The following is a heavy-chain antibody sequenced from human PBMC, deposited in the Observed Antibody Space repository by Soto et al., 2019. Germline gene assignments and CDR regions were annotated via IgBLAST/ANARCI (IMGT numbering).Heavy chain of an antibody. CDR2: ISGSGGST. Sequence: EVKLLESGGGLVQPGGSLRLSCAASGFTFSSYAMSWVRQAPGKGLEWVSAISGSGGSTYYADSVKGRFTISRDNSKNTLYLHMNSLRAEDTAIYYCAKDLSGYDILTGYYYFDYWGQGTLVTVSS. CDR3: AKDLSGYDILTGYYYFDY. J-gene: IGHJ4*02. CDR1: GFTFSSYA. V-gene: IGHV3-23*01. D-gene: IGHD3-9*01.